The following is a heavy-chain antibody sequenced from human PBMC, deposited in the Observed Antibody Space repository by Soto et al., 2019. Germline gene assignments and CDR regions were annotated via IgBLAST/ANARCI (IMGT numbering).Heavy chain of an antibody. Sequence: SSETLSLTCTVSGGSISSGGYYWSWIRQHPGKGLEWIGYIYYSGSTYYNPSLKSRVTISVDTSKNQFSLKLSSVTAADTAVYYCARTITMSRFDPWGQGTLVTVSS. D-gene: IGHD3-22*01. CDR2: IYYSGST. CDR3: ARTITMSRFDP. CDR1: GGSISSGGYY. J-gene: IGHJ5*02. V-gene: IGHV4-31*03.